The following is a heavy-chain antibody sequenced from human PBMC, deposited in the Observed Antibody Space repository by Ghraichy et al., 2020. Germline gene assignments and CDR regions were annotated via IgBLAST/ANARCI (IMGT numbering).Heavy chain of an antibody. J-gene: IGHJ5*02. Sequence: SETLSLTCAVYGGSFSSYYWSWIRQPPGKGLEWIGEINHSGSTNYNPSLKSRVTISVDTSKNQFSLKLSSVTAADTAVYYCGGYCSSTSCYLSPWFDPWGQGTLVTVSS. CDR3: GGYCSSTSCYLSPWFDP. D-gene: IGHD2-2*01. CDR1: GGSFSSYY. CDR2: INHSGST. V-gene: IGHV4-34*01.